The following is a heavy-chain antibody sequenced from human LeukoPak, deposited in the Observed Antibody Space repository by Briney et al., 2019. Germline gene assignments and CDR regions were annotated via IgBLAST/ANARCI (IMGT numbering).Heavy chain of an antibody. J-gene: IGHJ6*03. CDR2: IKPDSGGT. D-gene: IGHD6-6*01. CDR1: GHTFTDYY. CDR3: ARDFRSSSGHYYYMDV. Sequence: ASVKVSCKASGHTFTDYYLHWVRQAPGQGLEWVGRIKPDSGGTNCAQKFQGRVTMTMDMSITTAYMELSRLTSDDTAIYFCARDFRSSSGHYYYMDVWANGTAVSVSS. V-gene: IGHV1-2*06.